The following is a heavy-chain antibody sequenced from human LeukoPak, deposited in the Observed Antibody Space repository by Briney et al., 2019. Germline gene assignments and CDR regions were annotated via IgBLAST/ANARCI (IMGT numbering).Heavy chain of an antibody. Sequence: SETLSLTCGVYGEPFSGYYWSWIRQPPGEGLEWIGEINHSGSTKYNPSLKSRVTMSVDTSKNQLSLKLSSVTAADTAVYYCARGSGVTPVDYWGQGTLVTVSS. CDR1: GEPFSGYY. J-gene: IGHJ4*02. CDR3: ARGSGVTPVDY. V-gene: IGHV4-34*01. CDR2: INHSGST. D-gene: IGHD4-11*01.